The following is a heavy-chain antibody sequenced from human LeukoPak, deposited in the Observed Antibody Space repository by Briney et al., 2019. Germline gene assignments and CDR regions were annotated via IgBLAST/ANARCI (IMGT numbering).Heavy chain of an antibody. Sequence: GGSLRLSCAASGFTFSSYDMHCVRQATGKGLEWVSAIGTAGDTYYPGSVKGPFTISRQNAKNSLYLQMNSLRAGDTAVYYCERVPPFYGSGSPTGFFDYWGQGTLVTVYS. V-gene: IGHV3-13*01. CDR3: ERVPPFYGSGSPTGFFDY. D-gene: IGHD3-10*01. CDR1: GFTFSSYD. J-gene: IGHJ4*02. CDR2: IGTAGDT.